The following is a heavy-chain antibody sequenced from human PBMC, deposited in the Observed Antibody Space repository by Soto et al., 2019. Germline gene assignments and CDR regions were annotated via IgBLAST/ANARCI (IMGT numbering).Heavy chain of an antibody. Sequence: SETLSLTCAVSGASMSSYTWWSWVRQPPGRGLEWVGQIDHDGGTLYNPSLRSRVTISTDKSKNQFSLNVNSVTAADTAIYYCANNRPYIQSYWGKGTLVTVSS. J-gene: IGHJ1*01. V-gene: IGHV4-4*02. CDR1: GASMSSYTW. D-gene: IGHD6-6*01. CDR2: IDHDGGT. CDR3: ANNRPYIQSY.